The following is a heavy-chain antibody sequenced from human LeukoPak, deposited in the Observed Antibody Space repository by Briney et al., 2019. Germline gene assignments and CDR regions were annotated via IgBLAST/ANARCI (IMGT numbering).Heavy chain of an antibody. J-gene: IGHJ4*02. Sequence: SETLSLTCTVSGGSISSYYWSWIRQPPGKGLEWIGYIYYSGSTNYNPSLKSRVTISVDTSRNQFSLKLSSVSAADTAVYYCARYSGMGYSPGTYSNSWGQGTRVTVSS. CDR3: ARYSGMGYSPGTYSNS. CDR2: IYYSGST. V-gene: IGHV4-59*08. CDR1: GGSISSYY. D-gene: IGHD1-26*01.